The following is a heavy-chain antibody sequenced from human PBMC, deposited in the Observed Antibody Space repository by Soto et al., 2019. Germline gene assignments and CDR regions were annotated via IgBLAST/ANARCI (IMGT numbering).Heavy chain of an antibody. CDR2: MNPNRGNT. D-gene: IGHD1-1*01. CDR3: ARGPLQWNKVALDY. CDR1: GYTFTSYV. Sequence: QVQLVQSGAEVKKPGASVKVSCKASGYTFTSYVINWGRQATGQGLESMGWMNPNRGNTGYAQKFQGRVTMLRNTSISTAYMELGRLRSEDTAVYYCARGPLQWNKVALDYWGQGTLVTVAS. V-gene: IGHV1-8*01. J-gene: IGHJ4*02.